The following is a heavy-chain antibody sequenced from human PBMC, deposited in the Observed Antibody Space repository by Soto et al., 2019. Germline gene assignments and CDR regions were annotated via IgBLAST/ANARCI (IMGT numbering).Heavy chain of an antibody. CDR1: GGTFSSYA. Sequence: QVQLVQSGAEVKKPGSSVKVSCKASGGTFSSYAISWVRQAPGQGLEWMGGIIPIFGTANYAQKFQGRVTITADESTSTAYMGLSSLRSEDTAVYYCARYQSLSATITPWYYYYGMDVWGQGTTVTVSS. CDR2: IIPIFGTA. V-gene: IGHV1-69*01. CDR3: ARYQSLSATITPWYYYYGMDV. J-gene: IGHJ6*02. D-gene: IGHD5-12*01.